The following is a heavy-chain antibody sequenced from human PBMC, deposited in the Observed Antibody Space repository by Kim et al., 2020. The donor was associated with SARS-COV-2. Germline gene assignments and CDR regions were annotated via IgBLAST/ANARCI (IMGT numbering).Heavy chain of an antibody. Sequence: GGSLRLSCAATGFTFSNYGISWVRQAPGKGLEWVAVISGSGFSTNYADSVKGRFTITRDNSKNTVYLQVNSLRAEDSVVYYCATRDTSDWHYFECWGQGTLITVSS. CDR1: GFTFSNYG. J-gene: IGHJ4*02. CDR3: ATRDTSDWHYFEC. CDR2: ISGSGFST. V-gene: IGHV3-23*01. D-gene: IGHD2-21*02.